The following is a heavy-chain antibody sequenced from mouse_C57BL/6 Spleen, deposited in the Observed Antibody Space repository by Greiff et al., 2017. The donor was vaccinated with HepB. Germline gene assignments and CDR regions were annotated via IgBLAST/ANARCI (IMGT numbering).Heavy chain of an antibody. V-gene: IGHV1-53*01. CDR2: INPSNGGT. CDR1: GYTFTSYW. CDR3: ARSGAYYYGSSPWLAY. Sequence: VQLQQPGTELVKPGASVKLSCKASGYTFTSYWMHWVKQRPGQGLEWIGNINPSNGGTNYNEKFKSKATLTVDKSSSTAYMQLSSLTSEDSAVYYCARSGAYYYGSSPWLAYWGQGTLVTVSA. D-gene: IGHD1-1*01. J-gene: IGHJ3*01.